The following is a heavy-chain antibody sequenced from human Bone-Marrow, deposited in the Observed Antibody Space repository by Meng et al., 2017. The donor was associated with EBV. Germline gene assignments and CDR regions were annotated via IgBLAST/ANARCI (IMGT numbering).Heavy chain of an antibody. D-gene: IGHD2-21*02. Sequence: EVQLLESGGGLVQPXGSLRLSCAASGFDFSGYAMTWVRQTPGKGLEWVSAIHGGGTNTYYADSVKGRFTISRDDSKSTLYLQMNSLRAEDTAVYYCAKRAKKSGGDHDDYWGQGTLVTVSS. V-gene: IGHV3-23*01. CDR3: AKRAKKSGGDHDDY. J-gene: IGHJ4*02. CDR2: IHGGGTNT. CDR1: GFDFSGYA.